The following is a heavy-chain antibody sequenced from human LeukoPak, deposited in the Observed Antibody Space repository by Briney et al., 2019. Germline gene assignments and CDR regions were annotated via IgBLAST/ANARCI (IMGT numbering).Heavy chain of an antibody. J-gene: IGHJ4*02. Sequence: SQTLPLTCAISGDSVSSNSAAWNWIRQSPSRGLEWLGRTYYTSKWNNEYAVSVRSRIIINPDTSKNQFSLQLDSVTPEDTAVYYCARESSRSFKNWGQGALVTVSS. D-gene: IGHD3-3*02. CDR2: TYYTSKWNN. CDR1: GDSVSSNSAA. V-gene: IGHV6-1*01. CDR3: ARESSRSFKN.